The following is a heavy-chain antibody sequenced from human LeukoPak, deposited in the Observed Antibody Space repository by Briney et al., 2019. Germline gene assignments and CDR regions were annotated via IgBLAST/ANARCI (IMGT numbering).Heavy chain of an antibody. D-gene: IGHD1-1*01. J-gene: IGHJ5*02. CDR2: ISGSGGST. V-gene: IGHV3-23*01. CDR1: GFTFSSYA. Sequence: PGGSLRLSCAASGFTFSSYAMSWVRQAPGKGLEWVSAISGSGGSTYYADSVKGRFTISRDNSKNTLYLQMNSLRAEDTAVYYCAKDRWVQLERRNWFDPWGQGTLVTVSS. CDR3: AKDRWVQLERRNWFDP.